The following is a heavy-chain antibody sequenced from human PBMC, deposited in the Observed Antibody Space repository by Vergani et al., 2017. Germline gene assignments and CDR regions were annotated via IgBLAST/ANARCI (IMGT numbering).Heavy chain of an antibody. CDR3: ATPQTVTKGGMEV. CDR1: GYTFTDHY. Sequence: EVQLVQSGAEVKKPGATMKISCKVSGYTFTDHYMHWVKQAPGKGLEWMGLVDPEDGETIYAEKFKGRVTIAADTSTDTAHLELSSLRSEDTAVYYSATPQTVTKGGMEVWGQGTTVIVSS. D-gene: IGHD4-17*01. CDR2: VDPEDGET. J-gene: IGHJ6*02. V-gene: IGHV1-69-2*01.